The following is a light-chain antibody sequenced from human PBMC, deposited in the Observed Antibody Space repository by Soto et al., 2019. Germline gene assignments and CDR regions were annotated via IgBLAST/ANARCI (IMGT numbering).Light chain of an antibody. CDR3: QQYGSPPWT. CDR1: QSVSSSY. J-gene: IGKJ1*01. Sequence: EIVLTQSPGTLSLSPGERATLSCRASQSVSSSYLAWYQQKPGQAPRLLIYGASSRATGIPVRFSGSGSGSDFTLTISRLEPEDFAAYYCQQYGSPPWTFGQGTKVEIK. CDR2: GAS. V-gene: IGKV3-20*01.